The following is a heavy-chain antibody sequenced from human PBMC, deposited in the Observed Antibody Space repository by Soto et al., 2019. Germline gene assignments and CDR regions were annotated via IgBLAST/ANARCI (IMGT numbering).Heavy chain of an antibody. Sequence: SVKVSCKASGGTFSSYAISCVRQAPGQGLEWMGGIIPIFGTANYAQNFQGRVTITADESASTAYMELSSLRSEDTAVYYCARVPSWDSSGYSRYYFDYWGQGTLVTVSS. J-gene: IGHJ4*02. CDR1: GGTFSSYA. D-gene: IGHD3-22*01. CDR3: ARVPSWDSSGYSRYYFDY. V-gene: IGHV1-69*13. CDR2: IIPIFGTA.